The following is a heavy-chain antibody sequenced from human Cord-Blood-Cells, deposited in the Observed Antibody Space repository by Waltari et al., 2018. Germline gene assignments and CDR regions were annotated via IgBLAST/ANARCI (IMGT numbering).Heavy chain of an antibody. CDR1: GGSISSSSYY. CDR3: ARLVGSGSYYYYYYYMDV. CDR2: IYYSGGT. Sequence: QLQLQESGPGLVKPSETLSLTCTVSGGSISSSSYYWGWIRQPPGKGLEWIGSIYYSGGTYYNPSLKSRVTISVDTSKNQFSLKLSSVTAADTAVYYCARLVGSGSYYYYYYYMDVWGKGTTVTVSS. V-gene: IGHV4-39*07. D-gene: IGHD1-26*01. J-gene: IGHJ6*03.